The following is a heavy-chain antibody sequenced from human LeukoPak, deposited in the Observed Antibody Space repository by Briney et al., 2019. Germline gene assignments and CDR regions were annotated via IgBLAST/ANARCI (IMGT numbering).Heavy chain of an antibody. V-gene: IGHV3-23*01. J-gene: IGHJ4*02. CDR1: GFTFSRYA. Sequence: GGSLRLSCAASGFTFSRYAMSWVRQAPGKGLEWVSGISGSGGRTYYADSVKGRFTISRDNSKNTLYLQINSLKSEDTAVYYCTTELDVRPNHYWGQGTLVTVSS. CDR2: ISGSGGRT. CDR3: TTELDVRPNHY. D-gene: IGHD1-14*01.